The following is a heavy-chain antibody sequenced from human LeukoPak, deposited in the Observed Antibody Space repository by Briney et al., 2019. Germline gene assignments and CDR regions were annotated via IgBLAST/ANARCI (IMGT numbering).Heavy chain of an antibody. J-gene: IGHJ4*02. V-gene: IGHV3-48*03. D-gene: IGHD3-10*01. CDR3: ARETRYYYGSGSYQIDY. CDR2: ISSSGSDK. Sequence: GGSLRLSCAASGFPFSDHEMNGVRQAPGKGLEWVSYISSSGSDKYYPDSVKGRFTISRDNAKNSLYLQMNSLRAEDTAVYYCARETRYYYGSGSYQIDYWGQGTLVTVSS. CDR1: GFPFSDHE.